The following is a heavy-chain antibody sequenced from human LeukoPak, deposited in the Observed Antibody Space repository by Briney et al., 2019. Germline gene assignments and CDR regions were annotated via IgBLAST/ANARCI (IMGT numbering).Heavy chain of an antibody. CDR1: GYTFTSYD. Sequence: ASVKVSCKASGYTFTSYDINWVRQATGQGLEWMGWMNPNSGNTGYAQKFQGRATITRNTSISTAYMELSSLRSEDTAVYYCARGQTWGVPYYFDYWGQGTLVTVSS. D-gene: IGHD3-16*01. J-gene: IGHJ4*02. CDR2: MNPNSGNT. CDR3: ARGQTWGVPYYFDY. V-gene: IGHV1-8*03.